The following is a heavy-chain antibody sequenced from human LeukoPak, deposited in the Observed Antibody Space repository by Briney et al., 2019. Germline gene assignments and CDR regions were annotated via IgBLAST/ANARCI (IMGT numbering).Heavy chain of an antibody. D-gene: IGHD4-17*01. CDR2: IIPIFITA. V-gene: IGHV1-69*13. J-gene: IGHJ4*02. Sequence: GASVKVSCKASGGTFSRYAISWVRQAPGQGLEWMGGIIPIFITANYAQKFQGRVTITADESTSTAYMELSSVRSEDTAVYDCARQYGDYLDYGGQGTLVTVSS. CDR1: GGTFSRYA. CDR3: ARQYGDYLDY.